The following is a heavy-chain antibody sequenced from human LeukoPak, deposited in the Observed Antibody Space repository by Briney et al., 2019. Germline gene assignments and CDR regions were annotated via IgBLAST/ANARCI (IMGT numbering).Heavy chain of an antibody. D-gene: IGHD3-10*01. CDR3: ASETGVYFAS. CDR2: IYYSGTT. J-gene: IGHJ4*02. V-gene: IGHV4-59*01. CDR1: GGSISSYY. Sequence: SETLSLTCTVSGGSISSYYWSWIRQPPGKGLEWIGYIYYSGTTNYNPSLKSRVTLSVDTSKSQFSLKLSSVTAADTAVYYCASETGVYFASWGQGTLVTVSS.